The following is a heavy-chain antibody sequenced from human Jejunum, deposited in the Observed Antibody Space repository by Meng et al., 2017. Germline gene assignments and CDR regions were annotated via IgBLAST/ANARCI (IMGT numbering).Heavy chain of an antibody. J-gene: IGHJ2*01. V-gene: IGHV6-1*01. CDR3: ARAREGGWYFDL. CDR2: TYYRSKWYN. D-gene: IGHD1-26*01. CDR1: GDRVSLNSAA. Sequence: QAPLHRVSPGLGKPSQTLSPHRAISGDRVSLNSAAWNWIRQSPSRGLEWLGRTYYRSKWYNDYAVSVKSRITINPDTSKNQFSLQLNSVTPEDTAVYYCARAREGGWYFDLWGRGTLVTVSS.